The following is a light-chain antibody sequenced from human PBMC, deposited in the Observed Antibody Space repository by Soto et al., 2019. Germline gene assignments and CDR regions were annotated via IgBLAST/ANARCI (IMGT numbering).Light chain of an antibody. Sequence: DIQMTQSPSSLSASVGDRVTITCQASQDISNYLNWYQHKPGKAPKLLIYDASNLETGVPSRFSGSGSGTDFTFTISSLQPEDIATYYCQQEDNLPPYPFGQ. V-gene: IGKV1-33*01. CDR3: QQEDNLPPYP. CDR1: QDISNY. J-gene: IGKJ2*01. CDR2: DAS.